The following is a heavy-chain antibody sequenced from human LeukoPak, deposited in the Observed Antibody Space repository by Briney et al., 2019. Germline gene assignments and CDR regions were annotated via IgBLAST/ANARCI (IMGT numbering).Heavy chain of an antibody. J-gene: IGHJ6*03. V-gene: IGHV4-34*01. CDR1: GGSFSGYY. CDR2: INHSGST. CDR3: ARGHKTPVYYYYMDV. Sequence: SETLSLTCAVYGGSFSGYYWSWIRQPPGKGLEWIGEINHSGSTNYNPSLKSRVTISVDTSKNQFSLKLSSVTAADTAVYYCARGHKTPVYYYYMDVWGRGTTVTVSS.